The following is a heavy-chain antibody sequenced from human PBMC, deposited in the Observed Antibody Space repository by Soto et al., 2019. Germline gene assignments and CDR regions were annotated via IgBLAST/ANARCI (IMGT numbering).Heavy chain of an antibody. CDR1: GFSISSDA. Sequence: HPGGSLRLSCAASGFSISSDAMSWVRQAPGKGLEWVSGISGSGANTNYADSVKGRFAISIDNSKNTLYLQMSSLRAEDTAVYYCAKRQSGNFGPFDFWGQGTLVTVSS. CDR2: ISGSGANT. D-gene: IGHD2-21*02. V-gene: IGHV3-23*01. CDR3: AKRQSGNFGPFDF. J-gene: IGHJ4*02.